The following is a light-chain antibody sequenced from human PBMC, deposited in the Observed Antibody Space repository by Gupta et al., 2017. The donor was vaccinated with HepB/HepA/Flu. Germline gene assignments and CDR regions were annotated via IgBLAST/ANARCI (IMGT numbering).Light chain of an antibody. CDR2: GQN. CDR3: HYPDTSGNNFV. J-gene: IGLJ1*01. V-gene: IGLV3-19*01. CDR1: SLRSYY. Sequence: SSELTQAPAVSVALGQTVRITCHGDSLRSYYASWYQQKPGQAPILLMYGQNKRPSGIPDRFSGSTSGTNASSHTICAQAEEEADDYCHYPDTSGNNFVFGNGTKVTVL.